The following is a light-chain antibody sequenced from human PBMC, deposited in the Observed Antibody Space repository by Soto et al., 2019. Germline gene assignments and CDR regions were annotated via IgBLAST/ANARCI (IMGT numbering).Light chain of an antibody. Sequence: EIVLTQSPATLSLSPGERAALSCRASLGVGRFLAWYQQKPGQAPSLLIYDASNRATGIPARFSGSGSVTDFTLAIDNLEPEDFAVYYCQQRGGWPLTFGGGTKVEIK. CDR1: LGVGRF. CDR2: DAS. J-gene: IGKJ4*01. V-gene: IGKV3-11*01. CDR3: QQRGGWPLT.